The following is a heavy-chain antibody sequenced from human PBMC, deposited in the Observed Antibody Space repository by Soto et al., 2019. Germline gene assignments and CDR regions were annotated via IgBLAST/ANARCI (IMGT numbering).Heavy chain of an antibody. CDR1: GVSISRDNW. Sequence: QVQLQESGPGLVRPSGTVSLTCAVSGVSISRDNWWGWVRQPPGKALEWIGEIHHSGSTNYNPSLKSRVTMSVVPSKDLFSLTLNSVTAADTAFYYCARDQGSHPGDWGQGTLVSVSS. J-gene: IGHJ4*02. CDR3: ARDQGSHPGD. D-gene: IGHD6-13*01. CDR2: IHHSGST. V-gene: IGHV4-4*02.